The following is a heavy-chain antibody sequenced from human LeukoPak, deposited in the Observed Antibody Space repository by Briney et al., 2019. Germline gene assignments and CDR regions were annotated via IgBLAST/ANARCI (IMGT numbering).Heavy chain of an antibody. CDR2: IYYSGST. Sequence: SETLSLTCTVSGGSISSYYWSWIRQPPGKGLEWIGYIYYSGSTNYNPSLKSRVTISVDTSKNQFSLKLSSVTAADTAVYYCARLTMFRGVIYGTDWHSDLWGRGALVTVSS. J-gene: IGHJ2*01. CDR1: GGSISSYY. V-gene: IGHV4-59*01. CDR3: ARLTMFRGVIYGTDWHSDL. D-gene: IGHD3-10*01.